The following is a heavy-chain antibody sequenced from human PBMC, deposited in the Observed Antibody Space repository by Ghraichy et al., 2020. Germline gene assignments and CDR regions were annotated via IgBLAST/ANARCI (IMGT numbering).Heavy chain of an antibody. CDR2: IYYSGST. Sequence: SETLSLTYTVSGGSISSSSYYWGWIRQPPGKGLEWIGSIYYSGSTYYNPSLKSRVTISVDTSKNQFSLKLSSVTAADTAVYYCASRYCSGGSCYSLDYWGQGTLVTVSS. D-gene: IGHD2-15*01. CDR3: ASRYCSGGSCYSLDY. J-gene: IGHJ4*02. V-gene: IGHV4-39*01. CDR1: GGSISSSSYY.